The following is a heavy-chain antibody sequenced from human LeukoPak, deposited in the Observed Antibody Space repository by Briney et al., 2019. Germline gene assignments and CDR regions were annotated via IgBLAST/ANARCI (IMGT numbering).Heavy chain of an antibody. V-gene: IGHV4-61*02. D-gene: IGHD2-2*02. J-gene: IGHJ5*02. CDR3: ARDSLRYCSSTSCYISSFDP. CDR2: IYTSGST. CDR1: GGSISSGSYY. Sequence: PSETLSLTCTVSGGSISSGSYYWSWIRQPAGEGLEWIGRIYTSGSTNYNPSLKSRVTISVDTSKNQFSLKLSSVTAADTAVYYCARDSLRYCSSTSCYISSFDPWGQGTLVTVSS.